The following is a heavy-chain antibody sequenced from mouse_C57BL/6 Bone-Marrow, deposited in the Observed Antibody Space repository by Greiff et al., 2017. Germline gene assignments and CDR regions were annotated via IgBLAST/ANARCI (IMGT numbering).Heavy chain of an antibody. CDR1: GYTFTSYW. D-gene: IGHD2-3*01. J-gene: IGHJ3*01. V-gene: IGHV1-64*01. CDR2: IHPNSGST. Sequence: QVQLQQPGAELVKPGASVKLSCKASGYTFTSYWMHWVKQRPGQGLEWIGMIHPNSGSTNYNEKSKSKATLTADKSSSTAYMELRSLTSEDSAVYFCARQGWLLLTWFAYWGQGTLVTVSA. CDR3: ARQGWLLLTWFAY.